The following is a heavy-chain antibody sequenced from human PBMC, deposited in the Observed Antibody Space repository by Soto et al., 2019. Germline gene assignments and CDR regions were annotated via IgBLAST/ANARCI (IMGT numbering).Heavy chain of an antibody. V-gene: IGHV4-34*01. CDR2: ISQSGNT. D-gene: IGHD6-6*01. CDR1: SGSFSGYY. CDR3: ARAPKVSGSSQTRPDF. Sequence: QLQLHQWGAGLFKPSETLSLACSIYSGSFSGYYWSWIRQPPGKGLEWIGEISQSGNTNYSPSLKSRVSISIDTSKKQFSPSLASVSAADTAVYYCARAPKVSGSSQTRPDFWGQGTLVTVSS. J-gene: IGHJ4*02.